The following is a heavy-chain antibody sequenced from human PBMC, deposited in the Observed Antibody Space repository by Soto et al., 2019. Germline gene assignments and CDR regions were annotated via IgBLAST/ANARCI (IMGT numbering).Heavy chain of an antibody. V-gene: IGHV3-30*18. Sequence: GSLRPSCAASGFTFSSYGMHWVRQAPGKGLEWVAVISYDGSNKYYADSVKGRFTISRDNSKNTLYLQMNSLRAEDTAVYYCAKDEEYSGYTYWGQGTLVTVSS. CDR2: ISYDGSNK. CDR3: AKDEEYSGYTY. CDR1: GFTFSSYG. D-gene: IGHD5-12*01. J-gene: IGHJ4*02.